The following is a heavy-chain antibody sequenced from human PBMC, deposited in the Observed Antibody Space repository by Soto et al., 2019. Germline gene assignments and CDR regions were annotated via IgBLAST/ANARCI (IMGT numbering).Heavy chain of an antibody. D-gene: IGHD2-2*01. CDR2: ISSSSYI. CDR1: GFTFSSYS. J-gene: IGHJ6*03. CDR3: ARELVVPAAMGFYYYYYMDV. V-gene: IGHV3-21*01. Sequence: GSLRLSCAASGFTFSSYSMNWVRQAPGKGLEWVSSISSSSYIYYADSVKGRLTISRDNAKNSLYLQMNSLRAEDTAVYYCARELVVPAAMGFYYYYYMDVWGKGTTVTVSS.